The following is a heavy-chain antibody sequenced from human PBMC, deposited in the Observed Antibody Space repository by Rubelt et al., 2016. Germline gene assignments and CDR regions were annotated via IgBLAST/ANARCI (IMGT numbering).Heavy chain of an antibody. Sequence: GGSLRLSCAASGFTFSSYWMHWVRQAPGKGLVWVSRINSDGSSTSYADSVKGRFTISRDNAKNTLYLQMNSLRAEDTAVYYCAKDLLPTVVGGMGYYGMDVWGQGTTVTVSS. CDR2: INSDGSST. CDR3: AKDLLPTVVGGMGYYGMDV. CDR1: GFTFSSYW. D-gene: IGHD3-22*01. J-gene: IGHJ6*02. V-gene: IGHV3-74*01.